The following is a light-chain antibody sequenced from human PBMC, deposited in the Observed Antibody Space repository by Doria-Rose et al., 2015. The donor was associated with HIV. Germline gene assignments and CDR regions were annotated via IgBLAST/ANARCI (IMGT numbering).Light chain of an antibody. Sequence: TQSPGTLSLSPGERATLSCRASQRVKSSYLAWYQQKPGQAPRLLIYDASTRVTGIPDRFSGSGSGTDFTLTISRLEPEDVAVYYCQQYGTSRGTFGQETRLEIK. CDR2: DAS. CDR1: QRVKSSY. V-gene: IGKV3-20*01. CDR3: QQYGTSRGT. J-gene: IGKJ5*01.